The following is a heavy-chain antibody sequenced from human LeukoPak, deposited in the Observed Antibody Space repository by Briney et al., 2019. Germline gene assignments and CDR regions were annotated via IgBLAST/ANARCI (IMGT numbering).Heavy chain of an antibody. CDR1: GFTVSSHY. Sequence: GGSLRLSCAASGFTVSSHYMSWVRQAPGKGLEWVSVIYSGGSTYYADSVKGRFTISRHNSKNTLYLQMNSLRAEDTAVYYCARGTDSSSWYWFDPWGQGTLVTVSS. J-gene: IGHJ5*02. CDR3: ARGTDSSSWYWFDP. D-gene: IGHD6-13*01. V-gene: IGHV3-53*04. CDR2: IYSGGST.